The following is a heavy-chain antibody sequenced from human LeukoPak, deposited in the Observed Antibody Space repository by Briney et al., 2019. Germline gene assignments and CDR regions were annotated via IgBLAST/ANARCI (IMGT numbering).Heavy chain of an antibody. J-gene: IGHJ6*03. Sequence: GGSLRLSCAASGFTFSSYGMHWVRQAPGKGLEWVSFIRCNGSNIYYTDSVKGRFTISRDNSKSTLYLQMNSLRTEDTAVYYCERVQSQEPGEASYYYDMDVWGKGTTVTISS. D-gene: IGHD1-14*01. V-gene: IGHV3-30*02. CDR2: IRCNGSNI. CDR1: GFTFSSYG. CDR3: ERVQSQEPGEASYYYDMDV.